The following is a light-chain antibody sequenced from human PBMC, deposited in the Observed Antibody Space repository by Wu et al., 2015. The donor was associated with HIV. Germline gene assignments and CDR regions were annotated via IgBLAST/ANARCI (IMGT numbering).Light chain of an antibody. V-gene: IGKV3-15*01. CDR3: QQYNNWPPPT. CDR1: QSVSTS. Sequence: EIVMMQSPATLSVSPGERATLSCRASQSVSTSLAWYQQKPGQAPRLLIHGASTRATGIPARFSGSGSGTEFTLTISSLQSEDFAVYYCQQYNNWPPPTFGQGTKVEIK. J-gene: IGKJ1*01. CDR2: GAS.